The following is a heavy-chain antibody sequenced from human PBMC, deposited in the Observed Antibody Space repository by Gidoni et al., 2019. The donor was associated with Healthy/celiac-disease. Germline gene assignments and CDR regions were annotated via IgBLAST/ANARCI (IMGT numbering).Heavy chain of an antibody. V-gene: IGHV3-23*01. D-gene: IGHD3-3*01. CDR3: AKGRPTYDFWSGYYFDY. Sequence: EVQLLESGGGLVQPGGSLSLSCAASGFTCISYAMCWVSLAPGKGLEWVSAIRGIGGSTYYAASVNGRFTIYRDNYKNTLYLQINSLRAEDTAFYYCAKGRPTYDFWSGYYFDYWGQGTLVTVSS. J-gene: IGHJ4*02. CDR2: IRGIGGST. CDR1: GFTCISYA.